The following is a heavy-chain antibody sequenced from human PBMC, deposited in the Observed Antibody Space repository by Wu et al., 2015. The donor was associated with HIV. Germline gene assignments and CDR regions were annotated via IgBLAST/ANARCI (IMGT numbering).Heavy chain of an antibody. J-gene: IGHJ6*02. CDR1: GYTFSSYG. CDR2: ISAYNGNT. D-gene: IGHD2-2*01. Sequence: QSGVEVKKPGASVKVSCKASGYTFSSYGISWVRQARGQGLEYLGWISAYNGNTDYAQKFQDRVTMTIDTSTSTAYMELRTLRSDDTAVYYCARVGCSSNICLFYYGLDVWGQGTAVSVSS. V-gene: IGHV1-18*01. CDR3: ARVGCSSNICLFYYGLDV.